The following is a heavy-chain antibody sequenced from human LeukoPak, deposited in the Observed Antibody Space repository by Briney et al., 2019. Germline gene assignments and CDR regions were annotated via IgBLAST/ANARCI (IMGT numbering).Heavy chain of an antibody. D-gene: IGHD3-22*01. CDR1: GGSFSGYY. Sequence: HPSETLSLTCAVYGGSFSGYYWSWIRQPPGKGLEWIGEINHSGSTNYNPSLKSRVIISVDTSKNQFSLKLSSVTAADTAVYYCARLSEGDSSGYYYFDYWGQGTLVTVSS. CDR3: ARLSEGDSSGYYYFDY. CDR2: INHSGST. J-gene: IGHJ4*02. V-gene: IGHV4-34*01.